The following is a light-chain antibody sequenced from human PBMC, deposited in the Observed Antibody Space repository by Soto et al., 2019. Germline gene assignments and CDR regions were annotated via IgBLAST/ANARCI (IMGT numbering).Light chain of an antibody. CDR3: QHYDSHHWK. CDR1: QSISSW. J-gene: IGKJ1*01. Sequence: DIQMTQSPSTLSASVGDRVTITCRASQSISSWLAWYQQKPGKAPNLLIYKASSLESGVPSRFSGSGSGTEFTLSISSLQPDDFATYYCQHYDSHHWKFGKAPKVNIX. V-gene: IGKV1-5*03. CDR2: KAS.